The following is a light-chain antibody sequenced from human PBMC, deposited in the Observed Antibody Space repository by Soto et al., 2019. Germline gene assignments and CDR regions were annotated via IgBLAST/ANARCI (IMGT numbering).Light chain of an antibody. CDR3: QQYNNWPPIT. CDR1: QSISSL. Sequence: EIVLTQSPATLSVSPGGRATLSCRASQSISSLLAWYQQKPGQAPRLLIYGTSNRATGIPARFSGGGFGTEFTLTISSLQSEDFAVYYCQQYNNWPPITFGQGTRLEIK. J-gene: IGKJ5*01. V-gene: IGKV3D-15*01. CDR2: GTS.